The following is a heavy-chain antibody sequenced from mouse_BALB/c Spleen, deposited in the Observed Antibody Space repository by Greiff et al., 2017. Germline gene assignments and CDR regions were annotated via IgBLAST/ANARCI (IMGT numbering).Heavy chain of an antibody. J-gene: IGHJ1*01. V-gene: IGHV5-6-5*01. CDR3: ARGGTTVVDWYFDV. CDR2: ISSGGST. D-gene: IGHD1-1*01. Sequence: DVQLQESGGGLVKPGGSLKLSCAASGFTFSSYAMSWVRQTPEKRLEWVASISSGGSTYYPDSVKGRFTISRDNARNILYLQMSSLRSEDTAMYYCARGGTTVVDWYFDVWGAGTTVTVSS. CDR1: GFTFSSYA.